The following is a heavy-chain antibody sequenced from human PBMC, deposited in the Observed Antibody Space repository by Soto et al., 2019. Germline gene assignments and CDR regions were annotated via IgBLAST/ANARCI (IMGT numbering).Heavy chain of an antibody. V-gene: IGHV1-8*01. CDR1: GYTFTSYD. Sequence: GASVKVSCKASGYTFTSYDINWVRQAAGHGLEWMGWMDPKSGYTDYAQKFQGRVTMTRNTSISTAYMELSSLRSEDTVVYYCARGRGWRDNWGQGTLVTVSS. CDR3: ARGRGWRDN. D-gene: IGHD6-19*01. J-gene: IGHJ4*02. CDR2: MDPKSGYT.